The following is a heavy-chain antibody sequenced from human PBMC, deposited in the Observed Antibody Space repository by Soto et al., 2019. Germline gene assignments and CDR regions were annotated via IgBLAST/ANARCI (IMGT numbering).Heavy chain of an antibody. CDR2: VSIGGST. CDR3: AKRRGAGGHFVY. V-gene: IGHV3-23*01. Sequence: DVQLLESGGGLVQPEGSLRLSCAASGFTFSSYAMGWVRQGPGKGLEWVAVVSIGGSTHYADSVRGRFTISRDNSKNTLSLQMNSLTAEDTAVYFCAKRRGAGGHFVYGGQGALVTVSS. CDR1: GFTFSSYA. J-gene: IGHJ4*02. D-gene: IGHD2-15*01.